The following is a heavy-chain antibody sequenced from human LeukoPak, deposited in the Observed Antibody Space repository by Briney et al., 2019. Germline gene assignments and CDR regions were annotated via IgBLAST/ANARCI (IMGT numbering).Heavy chain of an antibody. V-gene: IGHV4-59*08. CDR1: GGPISSYY. J-gene: IGHJ4*02. CDR2: IYYSGST. CDR3: ARGHSSGYVFDY. Sequence: SETLSLTCTVSGGPISSYYWSWIRQPPGKGLEWIGYIYYSGSTNYNPSLKSRVTISVDTSKNQFSLKLSSVTAADTAVYYCARGHSSGYVFDYWGQGTLVTVSS. D-gene: IGHD3-22*01.